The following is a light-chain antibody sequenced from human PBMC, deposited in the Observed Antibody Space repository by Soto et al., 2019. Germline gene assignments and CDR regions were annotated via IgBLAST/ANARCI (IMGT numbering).Light chain of an antibody. J-gene: IGLJ2*01. Sequence: QSALTQPASVSGSPGQSITISCTGTSSDVGSYNLVSWYQQHPGKAPQLMIYEGSKRPSGVSNRFSGSKSGNTASLTISGLQAEDEAHYYCGTWDSSLSVLFGGGTKLTVL. CDR2: EGS. CDR3: GTWDSSLSVL. CDR1: SSDVGSYNL. V-gene: IGLV2-23*01.